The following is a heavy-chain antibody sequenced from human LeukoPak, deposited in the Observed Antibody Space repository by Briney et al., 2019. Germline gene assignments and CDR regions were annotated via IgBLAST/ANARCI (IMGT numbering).Heavy chain of an antibody. CDR1: GYILTSYY. CDR2: ITPSGGST. J-gene: IGHJ6*03. Sequence: ASVKVSCKASGYILTSYYMHWVRQAPGQGLEWMGIITPSGGSTTYAQKFQGRVTMTRDLSTSTVYMELSSLRSEDTAVYYCAREGRSGFYYMDVWGKGTTVTVSS. CDR3: AREGRSGFYYMDV. D-gene: IGHD3-10*01. V-gene: IGHV1-46*01.